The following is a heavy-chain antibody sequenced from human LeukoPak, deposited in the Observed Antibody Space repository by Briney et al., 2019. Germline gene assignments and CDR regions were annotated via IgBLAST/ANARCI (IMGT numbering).Heavy chain of an antibody. Sequence: GGSLRLSCAASGFTFSYYTMSWVRQAPGKGLEWVSSISSTGSSIYYADSVKGRFTISRDNAKNSLYLQMSSLRVEDTAVYYCAKDDVAWNDVHWFDPWGQGTLVTVSS. CDR1: GFTFSYYT. CDR2: ISSTGSSI. D-gene: IGHD1-1*01. J-gene: IGHJ5*02. V-gene: IGHV3-21*01. CDR3: AKDDVAWNDVHWFDP.